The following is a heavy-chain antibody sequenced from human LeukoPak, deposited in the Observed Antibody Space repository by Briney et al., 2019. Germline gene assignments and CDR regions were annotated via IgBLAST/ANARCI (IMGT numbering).Heavy chain of an antibody. J-gene: IGHJ3*02. D-gene: IGHD2-2*01. CDR1: GYTFSDYS. V-gene: IGHV3-7*04. CDR3: ARDMRGDGFDI. CDR2: IRQDGSEK. Sequence: PGGSLRLSCAASGYTFSDYSMNWVRQAPGKGLEWVANIRQDGSEKYYVDSVEGRFTISRDNAKKSLFLQMNSLRVEDTAVYYCARDMRGDGFDIWGQGTMVTVSS.